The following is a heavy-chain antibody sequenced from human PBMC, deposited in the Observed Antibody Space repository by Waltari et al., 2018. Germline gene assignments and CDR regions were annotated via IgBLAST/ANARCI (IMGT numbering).Heavy chain of an antibody. CDR1: GGSISSGSYY. CDR3: AREGGGATVVRN. D-gene: IGHD4-17*01. CDR2: IYTSGST. V-gene: IGHV4-61*02. J-gene: IGHJ4*02. Sequence: QVQLQESGPGLVKPSQTLSLTCTVSGGSISSGSYYWSWIRQPAGKGLEGIGRIYTSGSTNYNPSLKSRVTISVDTSKNQFSLKLSSVTAADTAVYYCAREGGGATVVRNWGQGTLVTVSS.